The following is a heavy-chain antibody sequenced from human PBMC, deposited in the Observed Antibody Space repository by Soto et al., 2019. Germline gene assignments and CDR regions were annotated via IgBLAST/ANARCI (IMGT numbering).Heavy chain of an antibody. D-gene: IGHD3-10*01. CDR1: GYSFTNSG. V-gene: IGHV1-18*01. CDR2: MSGHNGNT. CDR3: ARDYYGLGRPRSPFFY. Sequence: ASVKVSSKAPGYSFTNSGIRWVRQAPGQGLEWMGWMSGHNGNTNYAQKLQGRVTMTTDTSTSTAYMELRSLRSDDTAVYYCARDYYGLGRPRSPFFYWRQGTLVTVSS. J-gene: IGHJ4*02.